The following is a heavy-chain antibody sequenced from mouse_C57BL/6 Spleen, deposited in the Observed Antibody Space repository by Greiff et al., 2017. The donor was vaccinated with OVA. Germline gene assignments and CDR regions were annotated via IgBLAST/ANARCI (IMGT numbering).Heavy chain of an antibody. Sequence: EVQLQQSGPELVKPGASVKISCKASGYTFTDYYMNWVKQSHGKSLEWIGDINPNNGGTSYNQKFKGKATLTVDKSSSTAYMELRSLTSEDSAVYYCARHYYGSSWGYAMDYWGQGTSVTVSS. CDR2: INPNNGGT. J-gene: IGHJ4*01. V-gene: IGHV1-26*01. D-gene: IGHD1-1*01. CDR3: ARHYYGSSWGYAMDY. CDR1: GYTFTDYY.